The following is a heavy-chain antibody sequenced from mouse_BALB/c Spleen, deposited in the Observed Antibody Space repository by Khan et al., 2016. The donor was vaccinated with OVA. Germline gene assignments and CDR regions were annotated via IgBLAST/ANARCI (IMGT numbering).Heavy chain of an antibody. CDR3: TRNGFGNYESWDY. J-gene: IGHJ2*01. V-gene: IGHV1-5*01. CDR2: IYPGNSDT. CDR1: GYTFTNYW. Sequence: EVQLQESGTVLARPGASVKMSCKGSGYTFTNYWMHWVKQRPGQGLEWIGVIYPGNSDTNYNQKFKGKAKLTAVTSTSTAYMELNSLTNEDSAVDYCTRNGFGNYESWDYWGQGTTLTVSS. D-gene: IGHD2-1*01.